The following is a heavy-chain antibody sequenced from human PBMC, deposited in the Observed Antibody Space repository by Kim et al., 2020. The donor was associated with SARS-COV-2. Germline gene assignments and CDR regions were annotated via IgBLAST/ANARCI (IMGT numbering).Heavy chain of an antibody. CDR2: ISAYNGNT. J-gene: IGHJ4*02. Sequence: ASVKVSCKASGYTFTSYGISWVRQAPGQGLEWMGWISAYNGNTNYAQKLQGRVTMTTDTSTSTAYMELRSLRSDDTAVYYCARVGPVLWFGGIFYFDYWGQGTLVTVSS. V-gene: IGHV1-18*01. CDR3: ARVGPVLWFGGIFYFDY. CDR1: GYTFTSYG. D-gene: IGHD3-10*01.